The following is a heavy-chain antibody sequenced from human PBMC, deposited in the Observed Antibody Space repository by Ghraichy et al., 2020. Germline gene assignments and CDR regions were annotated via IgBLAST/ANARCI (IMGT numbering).Heavy chain of an antibody. J-gene: IGHJ6*02. Sequence: GESLNISCAASGFTVSSNYMSWVRQAPGKGLEWVSVIYSGGSAYYADSVKGRFTISRDNSKNTLYLQMNSLRAEDTAVYYCAAEYYYGSGGLPNYYYGMDVWGQGTTVTVSS. D-gene: IGHD3-10*01. CDR1: GFTVSSNY. CDR3: AAEYYYGSGGLPNYYYGMDV. V-gene: IGHV3-66*01. CDR2: IYSGGSA.